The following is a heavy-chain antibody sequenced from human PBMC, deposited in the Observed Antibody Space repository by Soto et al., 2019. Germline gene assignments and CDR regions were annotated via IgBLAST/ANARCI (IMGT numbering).Heavy chain of an antibody. CDR1: VGSFSAYY. Sequence: PAESLSLTCAVYVGSFSAYYWSWIRQPAGKGLESLGRLSASGRTNYSPSLQSRVTMSLDRSKNRFSLRLTSVSAADTAVYFCARGMGRYFDIWGRGTLVTVSS. V-gene: IGHV4-59*10. CDR2: LSASGRT. J-gene: IGHJ2*01. D-gene: IGHD2-8*01. CDR3: ARGMGRYFDI.